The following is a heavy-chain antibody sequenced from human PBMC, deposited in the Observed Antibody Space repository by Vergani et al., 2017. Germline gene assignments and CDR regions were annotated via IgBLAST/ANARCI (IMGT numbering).Heavy chain of an antibody. J-gene: IGHJ4*02. CDR1: GLTFSSYA. CDR3: AKTIAVAV. D-gene: IGHD6-19*01. V-gene: IGHV3-30*04. Sequence: QVQLVESGGGVVQPGRSLRLSCAASGLTFSSYAMHWVRQAPGKGLEWVAVISYDGSNKYYADSVKGRFTISRDNSKNTLYLQMNSLRAEDTAVYYCAKTIAVAVWGQGTLVTVAS. CDR2: ISYDGSNK.